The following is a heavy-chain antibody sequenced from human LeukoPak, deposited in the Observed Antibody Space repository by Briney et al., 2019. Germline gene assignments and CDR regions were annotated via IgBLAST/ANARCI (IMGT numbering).Heavy chain of an antibody. CDR3: ATSSGYSYGAIDY. Sequence: ATVKISCKVSGYTFTDYYMHWAQQAPGKGLEWMGLVDPEDGETIYAEKFQGRVTITADTSTDTAYMELSSLRSEDTAVYYCATSSGYSYGAIDYWGQGTLVTVSS. D-gene: IGHD5-18*01. V-gene: IGHV1-69-2*01. CDR1: GYTFTDYY. CDR2: VDPEDGET. J-gene: IGHJ4*02.